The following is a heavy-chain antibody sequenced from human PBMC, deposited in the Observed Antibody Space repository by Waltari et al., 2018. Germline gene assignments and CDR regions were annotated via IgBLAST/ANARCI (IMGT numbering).Heavy chain of an antibody. CDR2: IIPILGIA. CDR3: ARDQSSPNDAFDI. Sequence: YAISWVRQAPGQGLEWMGGIIPILGIANYAQKFQGRVTITADKSTSTAYMELSSLRSEDTAVYYCARDQSSPNDAFDIWGQGTMVTVSS. J-gene: IGHJ3*02. D-gene: IGHD6-13*01. CDR1: YA. V-gene: IGHV1-69*10.